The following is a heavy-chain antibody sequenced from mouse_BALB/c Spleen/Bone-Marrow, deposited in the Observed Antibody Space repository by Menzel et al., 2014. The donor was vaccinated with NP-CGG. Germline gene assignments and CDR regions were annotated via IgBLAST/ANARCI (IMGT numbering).Heavy chain of an antibody. Sequence: QVQLQQSGAELVRPGTSVKVSCKASGYAFXNYLIEWVKRRPGQGLEWIGVINPGSGGTNYNEKFKGKATLTADNSSNTAYMHLSSLTSDDSAVYFCARGGHGSYWGQGTTLTVSS. CDR1: GYAFXNYL. V-gene: IGHV1-54*03. CDR2: INPGSGGT. J-gene: IGHJ2*01. D-gene: IGHD2-2*01. CDR3: ARGGHGSY.